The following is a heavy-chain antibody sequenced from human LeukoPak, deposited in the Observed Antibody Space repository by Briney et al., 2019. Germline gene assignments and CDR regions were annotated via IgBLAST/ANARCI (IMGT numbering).Heavy chain of an antibody. V-gene: IGHV3-21*01. J-gene: IGHJ2*01. CDR2: ISSSSSYI. CDR3: ARRIAAAGSFDL. CDR1: GFTFSSYS. D-gene: IGHD6-13*01. Sequence: GGSLRLSCAASGFTFSSYSMNWVRQAPGKGLEWVSSISSSSSYIYYADSVKGRFTISRDNAKNSLYLQMNSLRAEDTAVYYCARRIAAAGSFDLWGRGTLVTVSS.